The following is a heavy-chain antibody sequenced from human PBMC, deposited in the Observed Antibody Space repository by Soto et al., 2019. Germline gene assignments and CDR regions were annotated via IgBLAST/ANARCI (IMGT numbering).Heavy chain of an antibody. CDR1: GGSFSVYY. CDR2: INHSGST. J-gene: IGHJ4*02. CDR3: AREPTGYSYGSSPDY. D-gene: IGHD5-18*01. V-gene: IGHV4-34*01. Sequence: PSETMSISCAVYGGSFSVYYGGWIPQPPGKGLEWIGEINHSGSTNYNPSLKSRVTISVDTSKNQFSLKLSSVTAADTAVYYCAREPTGYSYGSSPDYWGQGTLVT.